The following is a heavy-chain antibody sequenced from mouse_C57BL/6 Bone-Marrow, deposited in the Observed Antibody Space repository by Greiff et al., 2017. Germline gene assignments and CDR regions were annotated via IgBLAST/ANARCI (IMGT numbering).Heavy chain of an antibody. CDR2: FHPGNGST. D-gene: IGHD2-2*01. V-gene: IGHV1-55*01. Sequence: QVQLQQPGAELVKPGASVKMSCKASGYTFTTYRITWVKQSHGQGLEWIGDFHPGNGSTNYNEKFKSKATLTVDTSSSTVYLQLSRLTSEDSAVYYSTRAGYGGFAYWGQGTLVTVSA. J-gene: IGHJ3*01. CDR1: GYTFTTYR. CDR3: TRAGYGGFAY.